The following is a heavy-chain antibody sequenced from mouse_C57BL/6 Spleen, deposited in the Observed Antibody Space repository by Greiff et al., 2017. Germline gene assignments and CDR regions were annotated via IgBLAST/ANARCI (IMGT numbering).Heavy chain of an antibody. J-gene: IGHJ4*01. D-gene: IGHD2-4*01. CDR2: IYPGDGDT. CDR3: ANHDYDYAMDY. Sequence: VQLQQSGAELVKPGASVKISCKASGYAFSSYWMNWVKQRPGKGLEWIGQIYPGDGDTNYNGKFKGQATLTADKSSSTAYMQLSSLTSEDSAVYFWANHDYDYAMDYWGQGTSVTVSS. V-gene: IGHV1-80*01. CDR1: GYAFSSYW.